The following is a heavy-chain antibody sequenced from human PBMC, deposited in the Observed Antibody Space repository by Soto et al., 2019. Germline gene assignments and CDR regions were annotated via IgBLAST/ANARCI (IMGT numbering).Heavy chain of an antibody. V-gene: IGHV3-13*01. CDR3: ARGAVTTSYYYYMDV. D-gene: IGHD4-4*01. Sequence: GGSLRLSCAASGFTFSRYDMHWVRQATGKGLEWVSAIGTAGDTYYPGSVKGRFTISRENAKNSLYLQMNSLRAGDTAVYYCARGAVTTSYYYYMDVWGKGTTVTVSS. CDR2: IGTAGDT. J-gene: IGHJ6*03. CDR1: GFTFSRYD.